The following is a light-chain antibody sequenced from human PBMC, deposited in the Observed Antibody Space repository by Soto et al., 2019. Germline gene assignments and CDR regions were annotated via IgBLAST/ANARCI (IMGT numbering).Light chain of an antibody. V-gene: IGLV1-40*01. CDR2: GTT. Sequence: QSALTQPPSVSGAPGQRVSISCAGSSSNIGAGYDVNWYQQHPGRAPKLLIYGTTNRPSGVPDRFSGAKSGTSASLTITGVQAEDEADYFCQSYDNRPHVLFGGGTKVTVL. J-gene: IGLJ2*01. CDR3: QSYDNRPHVL. CDR1: SSNIGAGYD.